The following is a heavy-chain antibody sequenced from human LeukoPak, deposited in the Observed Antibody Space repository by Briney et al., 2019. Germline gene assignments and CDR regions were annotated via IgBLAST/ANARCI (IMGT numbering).Heavy chain of an antibody. CDR3: GSLHNRAL. V-gene: IGHV3-21*01. CDR1: GFTFSSYS. J-gene: IGHJ1*01. Sequence: GGSLRLSCAASGFTFSSYSMNWVRQAPGKGLEWVSSISSSSSYRYYANSVEGRFTISRDNAKNSVYLQMNSLRAEDTAIYYCGSLHNRALWGQGTLVTVSS. D-gene: IGHD2/OR15-2a*01. CDR2: ISSSSSYR.